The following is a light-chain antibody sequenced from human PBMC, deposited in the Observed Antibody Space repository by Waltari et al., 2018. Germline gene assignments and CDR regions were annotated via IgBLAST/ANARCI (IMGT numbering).Light chain of an antibody. CDR1: SSNIGTNY. V-gene: IGLV1-51*02. CDR3: GTWDSSLSGAV. Sequence: QSVLTQPPSVSAAPGQRVPISCSGGSSNIGTNYVSWYRQSPGPAPKLLIYENTERPSGIPGRFSGSKSGTSATLDITGLQAGDEADYYCGTWDSSLSGAVFGGGTHLTVL. J-gene: IGLJ7*01. CDR2: ENT.